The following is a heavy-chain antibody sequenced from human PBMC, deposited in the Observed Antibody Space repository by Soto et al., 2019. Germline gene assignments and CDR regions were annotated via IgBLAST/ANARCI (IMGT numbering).Heavy chain of an antibody. J-gene: IGHJ6*02. V-gene: IGHV3-48*02. CDR3: AREGHYGDYGLGYYYYYGMDV. CDR1: GFTFSSYS. D-gene: IGHD4-17*01. Sequence: PGGSLRLSCAASGFTFSSYSMNWVRQAPGKGLEWVSYISSSSSTIYYADSVKGRFTISRDNAKNSLYLQMNSLRDEDTAVYYCAREGHYGDYGLGYYYYYGMDVWGQGTTVTVS. CDR2: ISSSSSTI.